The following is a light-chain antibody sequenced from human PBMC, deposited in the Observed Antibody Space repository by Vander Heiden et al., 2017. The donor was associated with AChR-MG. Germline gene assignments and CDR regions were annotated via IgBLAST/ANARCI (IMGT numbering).Light chain of an antibody. CDR1: NSNIGNIY. CDR2: ENS. Sequence: QSVLTQPPSVSAAPGQKVSISCSGSNSNIGNIYVSWYQQLPGTAPKLLMYENSKRPSGIPDRFSGSKSGTSATLGITGLQTGDEADDYCGTWDSRLRAVVFGGGTKLTVL. CDR3: GTWDSRLRAVV. V-gene: IGLV1-51*01. J-gene: IGLJ2*01.